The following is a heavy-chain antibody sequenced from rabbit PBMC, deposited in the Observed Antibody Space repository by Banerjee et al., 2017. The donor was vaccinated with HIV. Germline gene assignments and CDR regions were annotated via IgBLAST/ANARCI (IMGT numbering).Heavy chain of an antibody. Sequence: QSLEESGGDLVKPGASLTLTCTASGFSFSSSYWICWVRQAPGKGLEWIACIYSGSSGRTYYASWAKGRFTGSKASSTTVTLQMTSLTAADTATYFCARGAGYSGYGYNLWGQGTLVTVS. CDR3: ARGAGYSGYGYNL. J-gene: IGHJ4*01. D-gene: IGHD7-1*01. CDR1: GFSFSSSYW. V-gene: IGHV1S40*01. CDR2: IYSGSSGRT.